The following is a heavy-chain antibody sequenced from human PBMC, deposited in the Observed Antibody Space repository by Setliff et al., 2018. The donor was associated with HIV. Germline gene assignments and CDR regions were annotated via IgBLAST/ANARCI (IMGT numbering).Heavy chain of an antibody. Sequence: ETLRLSCAASGFTFSSYWMHWVRQVPGKGLVWVSRINSDGSSTTYADFVKGRFTISRDNAKNTLYLQMNSLRAEDTAVYSCARARGGNSEWSYWGQGTLVTVSS. CDR3: ARARGGNSEWSY. J-gene: IGHJ4*02. D-gene: IGHD2-15*01. CDR2: INSDGSST. V-gene: IGHV3-74*03. CDR1: GFTFSSYW.